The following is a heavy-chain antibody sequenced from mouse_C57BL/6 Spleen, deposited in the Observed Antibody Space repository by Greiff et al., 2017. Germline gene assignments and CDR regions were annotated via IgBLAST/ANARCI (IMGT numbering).Heavy chain of an antibody. V-gene: IGHV1-52*01. J-gene: IGHJ1*03. Sequence: QVQLQQPGAELVRPGSSVKLSCKASGYTFTSYWMHWVKQRPIQGLEWIGNIDPSDSETHYNQKFKDKAPLTVEKSSSTAYMQLSSLTSEDSAVYYCARGGAYWYFDVWGTGTTVTVSS. CDR3: ARGGAYWYFDV. CDR2: IDPSDSET. CDR1: GYTFTSYW.